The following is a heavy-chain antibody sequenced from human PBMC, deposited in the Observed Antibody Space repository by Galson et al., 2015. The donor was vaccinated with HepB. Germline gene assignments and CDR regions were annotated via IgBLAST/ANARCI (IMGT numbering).Heavy chain of an antibody. Sequence: SLRLSCAASGFTFSSYWMSWVRQAPGKGLEWVANIKQDGSEKYYVDSVKGRFTISRDNAKNSLYLQMNSLRAEDTAIYYCARESAAAGEGYYYGMDVWGQGTTVTVSS. CDR2: IKQDGSEK. D-gene: IGHD6-13*01. CDR1: GFTFSSYW. CDR3: ARESAAAGEGYYYGMDV. V-gene: IGHV3-7*03. J-gene: IGHJ6*02.